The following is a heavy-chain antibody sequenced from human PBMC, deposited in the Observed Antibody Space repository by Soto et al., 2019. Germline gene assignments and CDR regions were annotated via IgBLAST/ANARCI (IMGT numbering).Heavy chain of an antibody. CDR2: ISAYNGNT. D-gene: IGHD2-21*01. Sequence: VSVKVSCKASGYTFTSYGISWVRQAPGQGLEWMGWISAYNGNTNYAQKLQGRVTMTTDTSTSTAYMELRSLRSDDTAVYYCARDRDVVHIIRYYYYGMDVWGQGTTVTVSS. V-gene: IGHV1-18*01. CDR1: GYTFTSYG. CDR3: ARDRDVVHIIRYYYYGMDV. J-gene: IGHJ6*02.